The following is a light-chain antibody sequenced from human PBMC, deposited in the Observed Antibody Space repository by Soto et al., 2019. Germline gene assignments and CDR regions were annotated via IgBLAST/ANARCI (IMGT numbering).Light chain of an antibody. CDR1: QSILSSSNNKNS. J-gene: IGKJ5*01. V-gene: IGKV4-1*01. CDR2: WAS. CDR3: QQYYSSVVT. Sequence: DIVMTQSPDSLAVSLGERATINCKSSQSILSSSNNKNSLAWFQQQPGQPPKLLIYWASTREXXVXXXXXXXXXXXXXXXTISSLQAEDVAVYYCQQYYSSVVTFGQGTRLEIK.